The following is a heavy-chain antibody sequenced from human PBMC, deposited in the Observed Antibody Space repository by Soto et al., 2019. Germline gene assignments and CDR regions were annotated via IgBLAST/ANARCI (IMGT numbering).Heavy chain of an antibody. CDR3: ASFRSSWYSRDAFDI. D-gene: IGHD6-13*01. CDR1: GFTFSSYW. V-gene: IGHV3-74*01. Sequence: PGGSLRLSCAASGFTFSSYWMHWVRQAPGKGLVWVSRINSDGSSTSYADSVKGRFTISRDNAKNTLYLQMNSLRAEDTAVYYCASFRSSWYSRDAFDIWGQGTMVTVSS. CDR2: INSDGSST. J-gene: IGHJ3*02.